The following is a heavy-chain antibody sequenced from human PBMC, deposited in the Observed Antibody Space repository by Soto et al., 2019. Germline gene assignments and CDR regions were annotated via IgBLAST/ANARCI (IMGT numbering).Heavy chain of an antibody. V-gene: IGHV1-69*13. CDR2: IIPIFGTA. D-gene: IGHD3-22*01. CDR3: ARVGYDSSGYYINWFDP. CDR1: GGTFSSYA. J-gene: IGHJ5*02. Sequence: SVKVSCKASGGTFSSYAISWVRQAPGQGLEWMGGIIPIFGTANYAQKFQGRVTITADESTSTAYMELSSLRSEDTAVYYCARVGYDSSGYYINWFDPWGQGTLVTVSS.